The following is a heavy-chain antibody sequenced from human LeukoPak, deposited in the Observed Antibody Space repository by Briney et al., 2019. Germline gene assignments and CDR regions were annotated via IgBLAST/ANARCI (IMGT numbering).Heavy chain of an antibody. CDR2: ISSRDDRT. CDR1: GFSFSAYA. CDR3: AKVAYDSYGHYYHDYFDF. V-gene: IGHV3-23*01. D-gene: IGHD3-22*01. Sequence: GGSLRLSCAASGFSFSAYAMTWVRQAPGKGLEWVSSISSRDDRTYYADSAKGRFTISRDNSKNTLYLQMNSLRAEDTALYYCAKVAYDSYGHYYHDYFDFWGQETLVTVSS. J-gene: IGHJ4*02.